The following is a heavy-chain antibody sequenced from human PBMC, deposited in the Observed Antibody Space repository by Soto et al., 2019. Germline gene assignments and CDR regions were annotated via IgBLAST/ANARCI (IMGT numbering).Heavy chain of an antibody. Sequence: QVQLVQSGAEVKKPGASVKVACKASGYTFTSTWMHWVRQAPGQGLEWMGIINPYGGGATYAEKSQGRVTMTRDTSTATDAMELSSLRSEDTAMYYCARERSNSIAYWWLDYWGQGTQVTFSS. J-gene: IGHJ4*02. CDR1: GYTFTSTW. CDR2: INPYGGGA. CDR3: ARERSNSIAYWWLDY. D-gene: IGHD3-22*01. V-gene: IGHV1-46*01.